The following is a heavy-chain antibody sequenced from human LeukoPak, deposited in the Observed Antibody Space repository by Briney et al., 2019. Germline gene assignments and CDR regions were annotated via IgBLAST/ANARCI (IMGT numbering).Heavy chain of an antibody. CDR3: AREGYCSTTSCQLGNAFDI. CDR1: GGSFSDYY. Sequence: PSETLSLTCAVYGGSFSDYYWSWIRQPPGKGLEWIGEINHSGSTNYNTSLKSRVTISIDTSKNQFSLKLSSVTAADTAVYYCAREGYCSTTSCQLGNAFDIWGQGTIVTVSS. D-gene: IGHD2-2*01. J-gene: IGHJ3*02. V-gene: IGHV4-34*01. CDR2: INHSGST.